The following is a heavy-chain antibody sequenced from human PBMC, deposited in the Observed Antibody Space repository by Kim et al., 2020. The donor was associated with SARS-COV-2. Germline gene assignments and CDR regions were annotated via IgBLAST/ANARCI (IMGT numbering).Heavy chain of an antibody. Sequence: GGSLRLSCAASGFTFDDYDMHWVRQAPGKGLEWVSSISWNSGSIGYADSVKGRFTISRDNAKNSLYLQMNSLRAEDTALYYCAKDRSPAIAVAGAFDYWGQGTLVTVSS. J-gene: IGHJ4*02. CDR2: ISWNSGSI. V-gene: IGHV3-9*01. D-gene: IGHD6-19*01. CDR3: AKDRSPAIAVAGAFDY. CDR1: GFTFDDYD.